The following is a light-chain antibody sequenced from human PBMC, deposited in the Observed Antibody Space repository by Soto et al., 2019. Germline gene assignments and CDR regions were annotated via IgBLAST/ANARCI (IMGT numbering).Light chain of an antibody. CDR1: QSISDW. Sequence: DIQMTQSPSTLSASVGDRVTITCRASQSISDWLAWYQQKPGKAPKLLIYKASSLESGVPSRFSGSGSGTEFTLTISSLQPDDFATYYCQQYKSYSETFGQGTKVEVK. V-gene: IGKV1-5*03. J-gene: IGKJ1*01. CDR3: QQYKSYSET. CDR2: KAS.